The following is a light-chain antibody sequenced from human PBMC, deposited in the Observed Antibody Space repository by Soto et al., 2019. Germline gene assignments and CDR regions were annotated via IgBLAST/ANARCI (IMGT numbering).Light chain of an antibody. CDR1: SRDVGGYNY. V-gene: IGLV2-14*01. Sequence: QSALTQPASVSGSPGQSITISCTGTSRDVGGYNYVSWYQQYPGKAPKFMIFEVNKRPSGVSDRFSGSKSGNTASLTISGLQAEDEADYYCGSYTNTNTWVFGGGTKLTVL. CDR2: EVN. J-gene: IGLJ3*02. CDR3: GSYTNTNTWV.